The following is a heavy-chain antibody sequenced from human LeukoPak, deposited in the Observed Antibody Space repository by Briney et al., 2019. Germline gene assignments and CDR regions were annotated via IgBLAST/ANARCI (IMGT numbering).Heavy chain of an antibody. CDR1: GFTATSCC. CDR3: ATSPPIKGGFDS. J-gene: IGHJ4*02. V-gene: IGHV3-74*01. D-gene: IGHD2-21*01. CDR2: FDLDGTSA. Sequence: PGGSLRLSCAVSGFTATSCCMHWVRHVPGKEPVWVSRFDLDGTSATYADSVKGRFIISRDSAKNTLYLQMNSLRAEDTAVYYCATSPPIKGGFDSWGQGTLVTVSS.